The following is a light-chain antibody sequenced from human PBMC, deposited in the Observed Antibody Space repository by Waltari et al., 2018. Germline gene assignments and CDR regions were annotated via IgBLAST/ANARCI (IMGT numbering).Light chain of an antibody. J-gene: IGKJ3*01. CDR1: QGINSY. CDR3: QQYQSDPPT. Sequence: AIRITHSPSSLSASTGDRVTITCRASQGINSYLAWYQQKPGKAPKLLIYAASTLQSGVASRFSGSRHATDDTLSISSLQSEDSATYDCQQYQSDPPTFGPGTKVDLK. V-gene: IGKV1-8*01. CDR2: AAS.